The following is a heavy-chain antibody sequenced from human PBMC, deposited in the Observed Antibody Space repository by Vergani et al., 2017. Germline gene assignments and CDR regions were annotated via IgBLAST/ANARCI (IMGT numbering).Heavy chain of an antibody. D-gene: IGHD2-8*01. CDR1: GFTFSSYA. J-gene: IGHJ4*02. CDR2: ISYDGSNK. CDR3: ARGPLGMVYAIPYYFDY. V-gene: IGHV3-30*01. Sequence: QVQLVESGGGVVQPGRSLRLSCAASGFTFSSYAMHWVRQAPGKGLEWVAVISYDGSNKYYADSVKGRFTISRDNSKNTLYLQMNSLRAEDTAVYYCARGPLGMVYAIPYYFDYWGQGTLVTVSS.